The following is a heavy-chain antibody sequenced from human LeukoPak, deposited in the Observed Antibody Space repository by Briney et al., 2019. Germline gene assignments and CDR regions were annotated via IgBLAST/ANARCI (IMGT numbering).Heavy chain of an antibody. CDR2: IIPILGIA. CDR3: ARDRHDYYDSSGYCEMGFDL. J-gene: IGHJ5*02. D-gene: IGHD3-22*01. CDR1: GGTFSSYA. V-gene: IGHV1-69*04. Sequence: GASVKVSCKDSGGTFSSYANSWVRQAPGPGLEWMGRIIPILGIANYAQKFQGIVTITADKSKSTAYMELSSLRSEDTAVYYCARDRHDYYDSSGYCEMGFDLWGQGTLVTVSS.